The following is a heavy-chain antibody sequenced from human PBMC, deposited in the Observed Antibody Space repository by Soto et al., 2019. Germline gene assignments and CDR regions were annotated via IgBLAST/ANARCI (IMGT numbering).Heavy chain of an antibody. D-gene: IGHD3-16*01. CDR2: FDPEGGEA. V-gene: IGHV1-24*01. CDR1: GHTLTELS. CDR3: ETAPMNFDKSDYHTYYYGMDV. J-gene: IGHJ6*02. Sequence: GASVKVSCKISGHTLTELSIHWVRQAPGKGLEWMGGFDPEGGEAIYAQKWHGRVTVTEDTVTGTAYMELRGLKSDDTAVYYCETAPMNFDKSDYHTYYYGMDVWGQGTTLTVSS.